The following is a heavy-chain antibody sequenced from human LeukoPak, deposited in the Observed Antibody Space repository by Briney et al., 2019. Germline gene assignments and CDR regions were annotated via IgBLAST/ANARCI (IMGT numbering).Heavy chain of an antibody. D-gene: IGHD6-6*01. CDR3: ARGISSVGLPTDFDY. Sequence: ASVKVSCKASGYTFTGYYLHWVRQAPGQGLEWMGWLNPNSGGTNYAQKFQGRVTMTRDTSLSTAYMEVSRLISDDTAVFYCARGISSVGLPTDFDYWGQGTLVTVSS. CDR2: LNPNSGGT. V-gene: IGHV1-2*02. CDR1: GYTFTGYY. J-gene: IGHJ4*02.